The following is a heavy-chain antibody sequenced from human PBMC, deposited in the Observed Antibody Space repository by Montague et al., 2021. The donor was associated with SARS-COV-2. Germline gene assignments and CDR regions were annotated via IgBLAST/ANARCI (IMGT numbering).Heavy chain of an antibody. J-gene: IGHJ6*02. CDR3: AKGGLGAAAGSFFYYGSDV. CDR1: GFTFSVYG. Sequence: SLRLSCAASGFTFSVYGMSWVRQAPGKGLEWASGISDSGGSTYYADSVKGRFTISRDNSKNTLYLQMNSLRAEDTAVYYCAKGGLGAAAGSFFYYGSDVWGQGTTVTVSS. CDR2: ISDSGGST. D-gene: IGHD6-13*01. V-gene: IGHV3-23*01.